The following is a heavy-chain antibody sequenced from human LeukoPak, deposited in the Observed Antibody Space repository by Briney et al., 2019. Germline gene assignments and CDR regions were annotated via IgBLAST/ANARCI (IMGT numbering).Heavy chain of an antibody. CDR1: GGSFSGYY. CDR3: ARSANPGVHEFGP. CDR2: INHSGST. Sequence: SETLSLTCAVYGGSFSGYYWSWIRQPPGKGLEWIGEINHSGSTNYNPSLKSRVTISVDTSKNQFSLKLSSVTAADTAVYYCARSANPGVHEFGPWGQGTLVTVSS. V-gene: IGHV4-34*01. J-gene: IGHJ5*02. D-gene: IGHD6-6*01.